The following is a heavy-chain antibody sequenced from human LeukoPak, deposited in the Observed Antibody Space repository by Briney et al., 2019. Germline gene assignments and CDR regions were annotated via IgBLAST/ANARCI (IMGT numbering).Heavy chain of an antibody. J-gene: IGHJ6*02. D-gene: IGHD5/OR15-5a*01. Sequence: GGSLRLSCAASGFTFSSYDMHWVRQATGKGLEWVSTIGTAGDTYYPGSVKGRFTISRENAKNSLYLQMNSLRAGDTAVYYCARAVNPSVYRDYYGMDVWGQGTTVTVSS. CDR1: GFTFSSYD. CDR3: ARAVNPSVYRDYYGMDV. V-gene: IGHV3-13*01. CDR2: IGTAGDT.